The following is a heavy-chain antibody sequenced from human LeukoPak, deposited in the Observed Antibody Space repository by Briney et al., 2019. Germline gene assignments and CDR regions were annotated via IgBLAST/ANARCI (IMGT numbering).Heavy chain of an antibody. Sequence: SETLSLTCTVSGGSISSYYWSWIRQPPGKGLEWIGYIYYSGSTNYNPSLKSRVTISVDTSKNQFSLKLSSVTAADTAVYYCARADKGHYDILTGFRSPYFDYWGQGTLVTVSS. J-gene: IGHJ4*02. V-gene: IGHV4-59*01. D-gene: IGHD3-9*01. CDR3: ARADKGHYDILTGFRSPYFDY. CDR1: GGSISSYY. CDR2: IYYSGST.